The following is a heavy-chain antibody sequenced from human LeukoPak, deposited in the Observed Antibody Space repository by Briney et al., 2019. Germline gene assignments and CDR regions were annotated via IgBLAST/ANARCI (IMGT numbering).Heavy chain of an antibody. CDR1: GYTFTSYW. CDR3: ARSTSGPNYYMDV. CDR2: VYPGDSET. Sequence: GESLKISCEGSGYTFTSYWIAWVRQMPGKGLEWMGIVYPGDSETTYSPSFQGQVTISVDKSLSTAYLQWSSLKALDTAMYYCARSTSGPNYYMDVWGKGTTVTVSS. J-gene: IGHJ6*03. V-gene: IGHV5-51*01.